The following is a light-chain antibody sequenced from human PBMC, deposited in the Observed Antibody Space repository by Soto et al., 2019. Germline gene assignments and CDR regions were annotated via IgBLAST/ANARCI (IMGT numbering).Light chain of an antibody. J-gene: IGKJ2*01. CDR3: QNYKSAPNT. CDR2: AAS. Sequence: DIQMTQSPSSLSASVGDRVTITCRASQDISNYLAWYLQKPGKVPKLLIYAASTLQTGVQSRFSGSGSGTVFTLAINSLPPEDVATNYCQNYKSAPNTFGRGTRLEIK. V-gene: IGKV1-27*01. CDR1: QDISNY.